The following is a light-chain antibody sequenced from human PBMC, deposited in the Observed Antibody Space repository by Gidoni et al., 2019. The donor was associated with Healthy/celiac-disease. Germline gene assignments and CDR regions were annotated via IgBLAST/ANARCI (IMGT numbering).Light chain of an antibody. V-gene: IGKV3-15*01. CDR2: GAS. Sequence: ELVMPQSPAPLSVSPGESATLSCRASQSVSSNLAWYQQKPGQPPRLLIYGASTRATGRPATFIGSGAGTEFTLTISSRLSEDFAVYYCQQYNNCPPYTFGQGTKLEIK. CDR1: QSVSSN. CDR3: QQYNNCPPYT. J-gene: IGKJ2*01.